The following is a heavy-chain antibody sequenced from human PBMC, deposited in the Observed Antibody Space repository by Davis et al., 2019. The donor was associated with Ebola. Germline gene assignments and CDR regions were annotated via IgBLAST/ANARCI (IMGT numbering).Heavy chain of an antibody. CDR1: GGSISSSSYY. CDR3: ARVLRSQRDFDY. Sequence: PSETLSLTCTVSGGSISSSSYYWSWIRQPAGKGLEWIGHIYTSGSTNYNPSLKSRVTISVDTSKNQFSLKLSSVTAADTAVYYCARVLRSQRDFDYWGQGTLVTVSS. D-gene: IGHD2-21*02. V-gene: IGHV4-61*09. J-gene: IGHJ4*02. CDR2: IYTSGST.